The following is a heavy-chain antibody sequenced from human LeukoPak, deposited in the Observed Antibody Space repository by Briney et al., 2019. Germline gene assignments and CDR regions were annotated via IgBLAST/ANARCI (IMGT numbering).Heavy chain of an antibody. D-gene: IGHD5-12*01. J-gene: IGHJ4*02. CDR2: IYSGDNT. CDR3: ARDRGSGYDPGYFDY. Sequence: GGSLRLSCAASGFTVSSNYMSWVRQAPGKGLEWVSIIYSGDNTYYADSVKGRFTISRDNSKNTLYLQMNSLRVEDTAVYYCARDRGSGYDPGYFDYWGQGTLVTVSS. V-gene: IGHV3-66*01. CDR1: GFTVSSNY.